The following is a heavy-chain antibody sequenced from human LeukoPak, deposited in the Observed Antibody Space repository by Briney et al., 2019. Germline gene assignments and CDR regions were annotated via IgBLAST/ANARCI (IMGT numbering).Heavy chain of an antibody. Sequence: GGSLRLSCAASGFTFSSYAFNWVRQAPGRGLEWVSGITMSGDSTYYADSVKGRFTISRDNSKNTLYLQMTSLRAEDTALYYCARTPNRFYDFWGQGTLVTVSS. CDR3: ARTPNRFYDF. J-gene: IGHJ4*02. D-gene: IGHD1-14*01. V-gene: IGHV3-23*01. CDR2: ITMSGDST. CDR1: GFTFSSYA.